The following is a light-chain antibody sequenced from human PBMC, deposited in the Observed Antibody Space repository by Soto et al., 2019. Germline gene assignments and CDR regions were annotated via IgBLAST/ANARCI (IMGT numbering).Light chain of an antibody. Sequence: DIVMTQSPASLAVSLCERATINFKSSHSLLYSSNNKNYLAWYQQKSGQPPKLLIYWASTRDSGVPDRFSGSGSGTDFTLTIASLQAEDVAVYYCHQYYSTPITFGQGTRLEIK. CDR1: HSLLYSSNNKNY. J-gene: IGKJ5*01. CDR3: HQYYSTPIT. V-gene: IGKV4-1*01. CDR2: WAS.